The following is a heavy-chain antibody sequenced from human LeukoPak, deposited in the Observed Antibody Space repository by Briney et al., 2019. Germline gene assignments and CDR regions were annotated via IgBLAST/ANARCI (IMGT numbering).Heavy chain of an antibody. V-gene: IGHV3-48*03. D-gene: IGHD3-22*01. CDR3: ARVYYDSSDAFDI. CDR1: GFTFSSYE. Sequence: GGSRRLSCAASGFTFSSYEMNWVRQAPGKALEWCSYISSSAITIYYADSVKVRFTISMANAKTLLYLQVHSLRAEDTAVYYCARVYYDSSDAFDIWGQGTMVTVFS. J-gene: IGHJ3*02. CDR2: ISSSAITI.